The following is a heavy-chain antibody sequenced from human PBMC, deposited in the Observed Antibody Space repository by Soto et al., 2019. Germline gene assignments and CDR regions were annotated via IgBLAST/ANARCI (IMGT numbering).Heavy chain of an antibody. Sequence: QVQLVQSGGEVKKPGASVNISCKATGYTFISYSITWVRQAPGQGLEWMGWISTYNGNTKYAHSLQGRVTLTRDTSTNTAFMEIRGLRSDDTAIYYCAREGAHSTGWYDYFDQWGQGTLVAVSS. J-gene: IGHJ4*02. CDR2: ISTYNGNT. D-gene: IGHD6-13*01. V-gene: IGHV1-18*04. CDR3: AREGAHSTGWYDYFDQ. CDR1: GYTFISYS.